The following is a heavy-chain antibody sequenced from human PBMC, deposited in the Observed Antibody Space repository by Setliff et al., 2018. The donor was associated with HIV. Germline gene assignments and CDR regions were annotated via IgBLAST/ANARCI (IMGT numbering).Heavy chain of an antibody. Sequence: PGGSLRLSCVASGFTFNNSAMGWVRHAPGRGLEWVSGISFSGRSTYYADSVKGRFTVSRDTSRKTFYLQMNRLRAEDTAFYYCAKRSGAVAGRCFEYWGQGTLVTVSS. J-gene: IGHJ4*02. CDR2: ISFSGRST. CDR3: AKRSGAVAGRCFEY. D-gene: IGHD6-19*01. V-gene: IGHV3-23*01. CDR1: GFTFNNSA.